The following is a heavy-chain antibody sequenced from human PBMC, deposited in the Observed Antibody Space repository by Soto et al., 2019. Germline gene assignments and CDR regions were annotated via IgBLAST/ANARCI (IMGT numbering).Heavy chain of an antibody. CDR3: ARGPYYYDSSGYPYYFDY. J-gene: IGHJ4*02. CDR1: GYTFTSYA. V-gene: IGHV1-3*01. Sequence: VASVKVSCKASGYTFTSYAMHWVRQAPGQRLEWMGWINAGNGNTKYSQKFQGRVTITRDTSASTAYMELSSLRSEDTAVYYCARGPYYYDSSGYPYYFDYWGQGTLVTVSS. CDR2: INAGNGNT. D-gene: IGHD3-22*01.